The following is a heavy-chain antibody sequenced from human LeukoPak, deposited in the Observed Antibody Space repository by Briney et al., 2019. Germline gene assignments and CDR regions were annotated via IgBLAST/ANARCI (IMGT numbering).Heavy chain of an antibody. D-gene: IGHD3-3*01. V-gene: IGHV3-33*06. J-gene: IGHJ4*02. CDR2: IWYDGSNK. CDR3: AKDSLPTYYDFWSGYRQYDY. CDR1: GFTFSSYG. Sequence: GGSLRLSCAASGFTFSSYGMHWVRQAPGKGLEWVAVIWYDGSNKYYADSVKGRFTISRDNSKNTLYLQMNSLRAEDTAVYYCAKDSLPTYYDFWSGYRQYDYWGQGTLVTVSS.